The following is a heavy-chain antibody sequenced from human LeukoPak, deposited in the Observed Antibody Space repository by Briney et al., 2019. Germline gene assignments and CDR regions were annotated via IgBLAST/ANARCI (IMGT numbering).Heavy chain of an antibody. D-gene: IGHD3-9*01. CDR3: AREYYDILTGSLFFAFDI. CDR2: IHHSGST. V-gene: IGHV4-34*01. Sequence: SETLSLTCAVYGGSFSAYYWSWIRQPPGKGLEWIGEIHHSGSTNYNPSLKSRVTISVDTSKNQFPLNLRSVTAADTAVYYCAREYYDILTGSLFFAFDIWGQGTMVTVSS. CDR1: GGSFSAYY. J-gene: IGHJ3*02.